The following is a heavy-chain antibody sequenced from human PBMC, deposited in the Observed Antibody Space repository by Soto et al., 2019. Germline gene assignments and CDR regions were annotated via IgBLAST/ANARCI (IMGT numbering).Heavy chain of an antibody. CDR1: GFPFSSFS. CDR3: ARGHSSSWNAYIQH. V-gene: IGHV3-21*01. D-gene: IGHD6-13*01. Sequence: GGSLRLSCAASGFPFSSFSLIWVRQAPGKGLEWVSSIGSSSSYIYYADSVKGRFTISRDNAKNSLYLQMNSLRAEDTAVYYCARGHSSSWNAYIQHWGQGTLVTVSS. CDR2: IGSSSSYI. J-gene: IGHJ1*01.